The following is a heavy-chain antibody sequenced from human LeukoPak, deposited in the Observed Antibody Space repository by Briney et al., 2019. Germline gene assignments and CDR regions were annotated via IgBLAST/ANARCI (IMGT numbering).Heavy chain of an antibody. Sequence: GGSLRLSCSASGFSFTSYAMNWVRQAPGKGLEWVSSITTGSSYIYYADSVRGRFSVSRDNAKNSLYLEMNSLRAEDTAVYYYARVEATTARSYYYYYMDVWGKGTTVTVSS. V-gene: IGHV3-21*06. CDR2: ITTGSSYI. D-gene: IGHD1-1*01. CDR1: GFSFTSYA. J-gene: IGHJ6*03. CDR3: ARVEATTARSYYYYYMDV.